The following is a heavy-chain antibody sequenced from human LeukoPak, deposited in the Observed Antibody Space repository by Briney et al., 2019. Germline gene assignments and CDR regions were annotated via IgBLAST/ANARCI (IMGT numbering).Heavy chain of an antibody. J-gene: IGHJ4*02. CDR1: GFTFSSYG. D-gene: IGHD6-19*01. CDR3: AKDRPLAPYSSGWYGGYYFDY. Sequence: GGSLRLSCAASGFTFSSYGMHWVRQAPGKGWEWVAFIRYDGSNKYYAEFVKGRFNIPRDNSKNTLYLQMNRLRAEDTAVYYCAKDRPLAPYSSGWYGGYYFDYWGQGTLVTVSS. V-gene: IGHV3-30*02. CDR2: IRYDGSNK.